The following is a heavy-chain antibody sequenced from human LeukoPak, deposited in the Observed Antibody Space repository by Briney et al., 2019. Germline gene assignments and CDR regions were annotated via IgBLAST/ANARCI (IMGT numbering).Heavy chain of an antibody. V-gene: IGHV4-59*08. CDR2: IYYSGST. CDR1: GGSISSYY. D-gene: IGHD1-26*01. CDR3: ASLDAGGATLDY. Sequence: SETLSLTCTVYGGSISSYYWSWIRQPQGKGLEWIGYIYYSGSTNYNPSLKSRVTISVDTFKNQFSLKLSSVAAADTAVYYCASLDAGGATLDYWGQGTLVTVSS. J-gene: IGHJ4*02.